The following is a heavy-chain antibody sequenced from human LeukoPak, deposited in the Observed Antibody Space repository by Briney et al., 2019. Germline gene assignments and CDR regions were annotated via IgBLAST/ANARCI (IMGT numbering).Heavy chain of an antibody. Sequence: PSETLSLTCAVYGGSFSSYYWGWIRQPPGKGLEWIGSIYYSGSTYYNPSLKSRVTISVDTSKNQFSLKLSSVTAADTAVYYCARVTYYYDSSGYYLGYYFDYWGQGTLVTVSS. V-gene: IGHV4-39*07. CDR3: ARVTYYYDSSGYYLGYYFDY. D-gene: IGHD3-22*01. CDR2: IYYSGST. CDR1: GGSFSSYY. J-gene: IGHJ4*02.